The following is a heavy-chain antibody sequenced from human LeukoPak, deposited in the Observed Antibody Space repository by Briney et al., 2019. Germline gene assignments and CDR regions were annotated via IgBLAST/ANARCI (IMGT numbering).Heavy chain of an antibody. CDR1: GYTFTDYY. D-gene: IGHD6-19*01. V-gene: IGHV1-69-2*01. CDR2: VDPEDGET. J-gene: IGHJ5*02. Sequence: ASVKVSCKVSGYTFTDYYMHWVQQAPGKGLEWMGLVDPEDGETIYAEKFQGRVTITADTSTDTAYMELSSLRSEDTAVYYCATGRVAVAGTSWFDPWGQGTLVTVSS. CDR3: ATGRVAVAGTSWFDP.